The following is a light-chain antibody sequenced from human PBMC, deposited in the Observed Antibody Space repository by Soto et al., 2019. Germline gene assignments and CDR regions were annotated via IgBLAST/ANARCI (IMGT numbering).Light chain of an antibody. CDR3: HQYANSPLT. V-gene: IGKV3-20*01. J-gene: IGKJ2*01. CDR1: QSVARSL. Sequence: EIVLTQTPGTLSLSPGERATLSCRASQSVARSLLAWFQQRPGQPPRLLIYDATGRATGIPDRFSGSGSATDFTLTINRLEPEDFAVYYCHQYANSPLTFGQGTKLEIK. CDR2: DAT.